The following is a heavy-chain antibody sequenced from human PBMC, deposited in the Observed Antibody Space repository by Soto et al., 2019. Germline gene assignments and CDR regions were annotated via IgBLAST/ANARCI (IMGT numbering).Heavy chain of an antibody. D-gene: IGHD3-10*01. CDR1: GGSISSSSYY. V-gene: IGHV4-39*01. CDR3: ARRSDYYGSGSYYTATDD. J-gene: IGHJ4*02. Sequence: SETLSLTCTVSGGSISSSSYYWGWIRQPPGKGLEWIGSIYYSGSTYYNPSLKSRVTISVDTSKNQFSLKLSSVTAADTAVYYCARRSDYYGSGSYYTATDDWGQGTLVTGSS. CDR2: IYYSGST.